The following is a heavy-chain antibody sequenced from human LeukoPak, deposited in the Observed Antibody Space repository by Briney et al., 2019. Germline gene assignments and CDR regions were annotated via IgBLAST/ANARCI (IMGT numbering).Heavy chain of an antibody. CDR2: IYIGGET. V-gene: IGHV3-66*01. D-gene: IGHD2-2*01. J-gene: IGHJ3*02. CDR1: GFTVNSIY. CDR3: ARGSRSGTSWFAFDI. Sequence: GGSLRLSCEASGFTVNSIYMTWVRQAPGKGLEWVPVIYIGGETYYAESVKGRFSISRDNSKNTVYLQMNSLRAEDTAVYYCARGSRSGTSWFAFDIWGQGTMVTVSS.